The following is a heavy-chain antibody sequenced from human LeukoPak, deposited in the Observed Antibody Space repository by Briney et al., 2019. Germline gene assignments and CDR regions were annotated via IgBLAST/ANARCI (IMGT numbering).Heavy chain of an antibody. D-gene: IGHD2-15*01. V-gene: IGHV3-15*07. CDR3: TQGSGQYFDY. CDR1: GLTLSNVW. Sequence: GGSLRLSCAVSGLTLSNVWMNWVRQAPWKGLEWVGRIRSRGDGGTTDFAAPVKGRFTISRDDSKNTLYLQMNSLTSEDTAVYYCTQGSGQYFDYWGQGTLVTVSS. J-gene: IGHJ4*02. CDR2: IRSRGDGGTT.